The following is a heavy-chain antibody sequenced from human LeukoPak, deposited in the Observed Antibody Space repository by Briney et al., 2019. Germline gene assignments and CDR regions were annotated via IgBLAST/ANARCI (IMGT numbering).Heavy chain of an antibody. J-gene: IGHJ5*02. Sequence: SETLSLTCTVSGGSISSSSYYWGWIRQPPGKGLEWIGSIYYSGSTYYNPSLKSRVTISVDTSKNQFSLKLSSVTAADTAVYYCARPPSYCSGGSCYAWFDPWGQGTLVTVSS. CDR2: IYYSGST. D-gene: IGHD2-15*01. CDR3: ARPPSYCSGGSCYAWFDP. CDR1: GGSISSSSYY. V-gene: IGHV4-39*01.